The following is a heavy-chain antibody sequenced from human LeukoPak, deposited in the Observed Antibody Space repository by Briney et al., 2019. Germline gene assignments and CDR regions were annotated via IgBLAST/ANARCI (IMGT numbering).Heavy chain of an antibody. D-gene: IGHD5-12*01. Sequence: GGSLRLSCAAPGCAFSKYAMHWVRQAPGKGLEWVTIISDGGRSNYADSVEGRFTISRDNSKNTLYLQMSSLRAEDTAVYYCASTSGYDFWDMGYWGQGTLVTVSS. V-gene: IGHV3-30*04. CDR1: GCAFSKYA. CDR2: ISDGGRSN. CDR3: ASTSGYDFWDMGY. J-gene: IGHJ4*02.